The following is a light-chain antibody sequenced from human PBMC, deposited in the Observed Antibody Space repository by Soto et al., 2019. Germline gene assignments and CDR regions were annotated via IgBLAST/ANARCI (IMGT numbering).Light chain of an antibody. CDR1: QGVSSTY. J-gene: IGKJ1*01. CDR3: QQFGGSSRT. CDR2: GAS. V-gene: IGKV3-20*01. Sequence: EIVLTQSPGTQSLSPGERATLSCRASQGVSSTYLAWYQQKPGQAPRLLIYGASFRATGIPDRFSGSGSGTDFTLTISRLEPEDFAVYYCQQFGGSSRTFGQGTKVEIK.